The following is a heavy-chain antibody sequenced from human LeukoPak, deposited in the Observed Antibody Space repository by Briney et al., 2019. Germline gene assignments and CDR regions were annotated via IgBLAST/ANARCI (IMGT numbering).Heavy chain of an antibody. CDR3: AILRGGDYVDFDY. D-gene: IGHD4-17*01. Sequence: SLRLSCAAPGFTFDDYAMHWVRQAPGKGLEWVSGISWNSGSIGYADSVKGRFTISRDNAKNSLYLQMNSLRAEDTALYYCAILRGGDYVDFDYWGQGTLVTVSS. V-gene: IGHV3-9*01. J-gene: IGHJ4*02. CDR2: ISWNSGSI. CDR1: GFTFDDYA.